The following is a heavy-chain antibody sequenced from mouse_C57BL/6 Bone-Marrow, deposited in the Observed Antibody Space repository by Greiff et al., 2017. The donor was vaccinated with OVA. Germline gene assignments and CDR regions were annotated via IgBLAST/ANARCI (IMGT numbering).Heavy chain of an antibody. CDR3: ARLNYYGSSLFDY. V-gene: IGHV1-64*01. Sequence: QVQLLQPGAELVKPGASVKLSCKASGYTFTSYWMHWVKQRPGQGLAWIGMIHPNSGSTNYNEKFKSKATLTVDKSSSTAYMQLSSLTSEDSAVYYCARLNYYGSSLFDYWGQGTTLTVSS. CDR2: IHPNSGST. D-gene: IGHD1-1*01. CDR1: GYTFTSYW. J-gene: IGHJ2*01.